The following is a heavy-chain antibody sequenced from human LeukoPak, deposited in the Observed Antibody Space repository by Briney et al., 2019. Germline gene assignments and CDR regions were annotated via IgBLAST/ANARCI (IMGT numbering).Heavy chain of an antibody. J-gene: IGHJ4*02. V-gene: IGHV3-64*01. CDR1: GFTFSNYA. CDR3: ARAPSSGWYDY. D-gene: IGHD6-19*01. Sequence: GGSLRLSCAASGFTFSNYAMHWVRQAPGKGLGYVSAISGNGVSTYYANSVKGRLTISRDNSKNTLYLQMGSLRADDMAIYYCARAPSSGWYDYWGQGTLVTVSS. CDR2: ISGNGVST.